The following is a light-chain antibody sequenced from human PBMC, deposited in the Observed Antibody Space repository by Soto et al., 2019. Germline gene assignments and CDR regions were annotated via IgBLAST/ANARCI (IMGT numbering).Light chain of an antibody. Sequence: QSALTQPRSVSGSPGQSVTISCTGTSSDVGGYNYVSWYQQHPGKAPKVIIYDVSKRPSGLPDRFSASKSGNTASLTISGREAEDEADYYCCSHAVSYTYVFGTGTQLTVL. CDR3: CSHAVSYTYV. CDR2: DVS. J-gene: IGLJ1*01. V-gene: IGLV2-11*01. CDR1: SSDVGGYNY.